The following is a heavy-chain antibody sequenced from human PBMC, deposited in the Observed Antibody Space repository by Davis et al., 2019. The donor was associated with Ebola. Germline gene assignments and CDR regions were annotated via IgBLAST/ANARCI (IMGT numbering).Heavy chain of an antibody. CDR3: ARASFGYNSGWYADY. J-gene: IGHJ4*02. D-gene: IGHD6-19*01. V-gene: IGHV1-3*01. Sequence: AASVKVSCKASGFILTNYSIHWVRQAPAQRLEWMGWVHGGNGNTKYSQRFQGRVTITTDTSASTVYLDLTSLRSDDTAVFYCARASFGYNSGWYADYWGPGSLVTVSS. CDR1: GFILTNYS. CDR2: VHGGNGNT.